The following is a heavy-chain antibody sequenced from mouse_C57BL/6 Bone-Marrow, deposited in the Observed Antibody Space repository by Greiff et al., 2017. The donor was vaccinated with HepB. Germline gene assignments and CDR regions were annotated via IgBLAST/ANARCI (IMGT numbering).Heavy chain of an antibody. Sequence: QVQLQQSGPELVKPGASVKISCKASGYAFSSSWMNWVKQRPGKGLEWIGRIYPGDGDTNYNGKFKGKATLTADKSSSTAYMQLSSLTSEDSAVYFCAREPIPNLNLDYWGQGTTLTVSS. CDR3: AREPIPNLNLDY. V-gene: IGHV1-82*01. CDR1: GYAFSSSW. CDR2: IYPGDGDT. J-gene: IGHJ2*01.